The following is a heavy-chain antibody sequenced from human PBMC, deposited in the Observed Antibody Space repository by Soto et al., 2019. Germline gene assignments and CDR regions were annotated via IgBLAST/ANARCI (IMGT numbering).Heavy chain of an antibody. J-gene: IGHJ5*02. CDR1: GFTFSSYG. CDR2: IWYDGSNK. Sequence: QVQLVESGEGVVQPGRSLRLSGAASGFTFSSYGMHWVREAPGKGLEWVAVIWYDGSNKYYADSVKGRFTISRDNSKNTLYLQMNSLRAEDTAVYYCAREGCSSTSCYGENWFDPWGQGTLVTVSS. D-gene: IGHD2-2*01. CDR3: AREGCSSTSCYGENWFDP. V-gene: IGHV3-33*01.